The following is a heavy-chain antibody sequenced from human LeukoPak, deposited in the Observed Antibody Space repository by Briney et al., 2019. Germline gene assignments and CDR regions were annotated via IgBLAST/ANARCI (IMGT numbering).Heavy chain of an antibody. CDR2: IYSGGYSSAGP. Sequence: GGSLRLSCAVSGLIVSSNHMNWVRHPPGKGLEWDSVIYSGGYSSAGPFYADSVKGRFTTSSDSSKNTLFLQMNSLRAEDTAVYYCARDVYGDGYNSFDYWGLGILVTVSS. V-gene: IGHV3-66*01. J-gene: IGHJ4*02. D-gene: IGHD5-24*01. CDR1: GLIVSSNH. CDR3: ARDVYGDGYNSFDY.